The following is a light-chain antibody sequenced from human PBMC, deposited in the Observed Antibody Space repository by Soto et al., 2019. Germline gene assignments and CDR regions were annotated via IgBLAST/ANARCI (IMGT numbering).Light chain of an antibody. CDR1: QSVKRNY. CDR2: GVF. J-gene: IGKJ1*01. V-gene: IGKV3-20*01. Sequence: EIVLTQSPGILSLSPGERATLSCRASQSVKRNYLALYQQKPGQAPRVLIYGVFSRATGIPDRFSGSGSGTDFTLTISRLEPEDSAVYYCQQYDISPLTFGQGTKVEIK. CDR3: QQYDISPLT.